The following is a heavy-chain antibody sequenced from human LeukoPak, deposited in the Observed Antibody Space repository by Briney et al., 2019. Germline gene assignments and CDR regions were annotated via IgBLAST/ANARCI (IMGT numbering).Heavy chain of an antibody. J-gene: IGHJ4*02. CDR3: ARVVVAVAGLYYFDY. CDR2: ISAYNGNT. V-gene: IGHV1-18*01. CDR1: GYTFTSYG. D-gene: IGHD6-19*01. Sequence: ASVKVSCKASGYTFTSYGISWLRQAPGQGLEWMGWISAYNGNTNYAQKLQGRVTMTTDTSTSTAYMELRSLRSDDAAVYYCARVVVAVAGLYYFDYWGQGTLVTVSS.